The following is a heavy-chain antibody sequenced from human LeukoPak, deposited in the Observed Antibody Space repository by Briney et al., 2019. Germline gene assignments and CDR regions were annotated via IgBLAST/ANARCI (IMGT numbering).Heavy chain of an antibody. CDR3: ASAYDFWSGYYLGY. J-gene: IGHJ4*02. V-gene: IGHV3-48*01. CDR2: ISSSSSTI. D-gene: IGHD3-3*01. Sequence: HAGGSLRLSCAASGFTFSSYSMNWVRQAPGKGLEWVSYISSSSSTIYYADSVKGRFTISRDNAKNSLYLQMNSLRAEDTAVYYCASAYDFWSGYYLGYWGQGTLVTVSS. CDR1: GFTFSSYS.